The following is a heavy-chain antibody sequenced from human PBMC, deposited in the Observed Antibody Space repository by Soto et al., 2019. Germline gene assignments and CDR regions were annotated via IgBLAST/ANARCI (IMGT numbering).Heavy chain of an antibody. V-gene: IGHV4-30-4*01. CDR3: ARVPFSSFGVADPPVGWFDP. D-gene: IGHD3-3*01. CDR1: GGFVNSVNNY. Sequence: QVHLQESGPGLVKPSQTLSLTCTVSGGFVNSVNNYWSWIRQPPGKGLEWLGYIFYTGSTYYNPSLRSRIPLSIDTSKNRFSLKLTSVTAAATAVYYCARVPFSSFGVADPPVGWFDPWGQATLVTVSS. J-gene: IGHJ5*02. CDR2: IFYTGST.